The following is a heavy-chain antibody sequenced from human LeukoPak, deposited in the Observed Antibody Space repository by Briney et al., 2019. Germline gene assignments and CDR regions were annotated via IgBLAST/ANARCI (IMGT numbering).Heavy chain of an antibody. CDR2: IQQDGGEK. D-gene: IGHD5-18*01. CDR1: GFTFSSYW. CDR3: TTAAGYNYGQY. Sequence: GGSLRLSCAASGFTFSSYWMSWVRQAPGKGLEWVANIQQDGGEKYYVDSVKGRFTISRDNSKNTLYLQMNSLRAEDTAIYYCTTAAGYNYGQYWGQGTLVTVSS. V-gene: IGHV3-7*03. J-gene: IGHJ4*02.